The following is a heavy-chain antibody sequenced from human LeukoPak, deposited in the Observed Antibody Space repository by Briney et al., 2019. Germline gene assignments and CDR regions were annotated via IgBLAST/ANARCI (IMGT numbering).Heavy chain of an antibody. CDR2: ILDSGYST. CDR1: GFTFSSYA. D-gene: IGHD3-3*01. J-gene: IGHJ6*03. V-gene: IGHV3-23*01. CDR3: ARNTIFGVEEYYYYYMDV. Sequence: PGGSLRLSCAASGFTFSSYAMSWVRQAPGKGLEWVSGILDSGYSTYYANSVKGRFTISRDNSKNTLYLQMNSLRAEDTAVYYCARNTIFGVEEYYYYYMDVWGKGTTVTASS.